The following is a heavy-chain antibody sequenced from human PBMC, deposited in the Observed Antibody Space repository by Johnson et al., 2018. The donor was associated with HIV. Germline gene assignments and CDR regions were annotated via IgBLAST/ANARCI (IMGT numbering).Heavy chain of an antibody. J-gene: IGHJ3*02. CDR1: GFTFSSYW. V-gene: IGHV3-7*01. CDR2: IKQDGSEK. D-gene: IGHD2-15*01. CDR3: ARDRFYCSGGSCYHSGAFDI. Sequence: VQLVESGGGLVQPGGSLRLSCAASGFTFSSYWMSWVRQAPGKGLEWVANIKQDGSEKYYADSVKGRFTISRANSKNTLYLQMNSLRAEDTAVYYCARDRFYCSGGSCYHSGAFDIWGQGTMVTVSS.